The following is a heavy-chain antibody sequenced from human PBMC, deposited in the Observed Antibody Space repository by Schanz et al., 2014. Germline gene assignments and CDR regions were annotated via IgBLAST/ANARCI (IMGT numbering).Heavy chain of an antibody. V-gene: IGHV1-18*01. CDR3: ARHRFGVFYYGLDV. J-gene: IGHJ6*02. Sequence: QAQLMQSGPELKRPGASVTVSCTASGYTLKNYGISWVRQAPGLGLEWMGWISDYNGKTNYAQKFQDRVIMSTDRSSSTAYLELRSLTSDDSAIYYCARHRFGVFYYGLDVWGQGTTILVSS. D-gene: IGHD3-10*01. CDR1: GYTLKNYG. CDR2: ISDYNGKT.